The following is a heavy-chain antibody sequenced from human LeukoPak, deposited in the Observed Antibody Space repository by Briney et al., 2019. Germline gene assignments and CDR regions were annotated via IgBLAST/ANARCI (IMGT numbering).Heavy chain of an antibody. V-gene: IGHV4-39*01. Sequence: PSEALSLTCTVSGGSIISSDYHWGWVRQPPGKGLEWIGTISYSGNTDYNPSLRSRVTISVDTSNNQFSLRLGSVTAADTAVYHCARHCCSGPAKRVFDIWGQGTMVTVSS. D-gene: IGHD2-15*01. CDR3: ARHCCSGPAKRVFDI. CDR1: GGSIISSDYH. CDR2: ISYSGNT. J-gene: IGHJ3*02.